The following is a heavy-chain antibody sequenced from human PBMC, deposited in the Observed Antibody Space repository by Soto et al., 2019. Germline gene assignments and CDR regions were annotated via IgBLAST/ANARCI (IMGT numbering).Heavy chain of an antibody. J-gene: IGHJ5*02. CDR3: ARGYCSSTSCYNWLDP. Sequence: LSLTCTVSGGSISSGDYYWSWIRQPPGKGLEWIGYIYYSGSTYYNPSLKSRVAISVDTSKNQFSLKLSSVTAADTAVYYCARGYCSSTSCYNWLDPWGQGTLVTVSS. CDR2: IYYSGST. V-gene: IGHV4-30-4*01. CDR1: GGSISSGDYY. D-gene: IGHD2-2*01.